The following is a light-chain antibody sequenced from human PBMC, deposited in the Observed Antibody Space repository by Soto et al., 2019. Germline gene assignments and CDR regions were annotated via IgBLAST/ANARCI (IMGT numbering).Light chain of an antibody. CDR3: QHYSTLLWT. CDR2: GAS. V-gene: IGKV3-15*01. CDR1: QSVSSK. Sequence: EIVMTQSPATLSVSPGERATLSCRASQSVSSKLAWYQQKPGQGPRLLIYGASTRATGIPARFSGSGSGTEFTLPISSLQSEDFAVYYCQHYSTLLWTFGQGTKVEI. J-gene: IGKJ1*01.